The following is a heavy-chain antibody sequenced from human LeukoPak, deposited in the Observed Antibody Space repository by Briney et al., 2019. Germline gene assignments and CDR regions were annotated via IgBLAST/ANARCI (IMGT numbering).Heavy chain of an antibody. CDR3: ARHSGSGWQALGY. J-gene: IGHJ4*02. CDR1: GYTSSNYG. D-gene: IGHD6-19*01. Sequence: ASVKVSCKASGYTSSNYGISWVRQAPGLGLEWMGWTSYNGNTNHAQKFQDRVTMTTDTSTTTAYMELRSLESDDTAVYYCARHSGSGWQALGYWGQGTLVTVSS. CDR2: TSYNGNT. V-gene: IGHV1-18*04.